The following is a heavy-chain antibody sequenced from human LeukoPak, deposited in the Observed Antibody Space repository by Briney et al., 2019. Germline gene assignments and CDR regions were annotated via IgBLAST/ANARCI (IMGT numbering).Heavy chain of an antibody. D-gene: IGHD3-9*01. CDR3: AKEPLRYFDWLLGAFDI. CDR1: GFTFSSYA. CDR2: ISSNGGST. V-gene: IGHV3-64*01. Sequence: GGSLRLSCAASGFTFSSYAMHWVRQAPGKGLEYVSAISSNGGSTYYANSVKGRFTISRDNSKNTLYLQMNSLRAEDTAVYYCAKEPLRYFDWLLGAFDIWGQGTMVTVSS. J-gene: IGHJ3*02.